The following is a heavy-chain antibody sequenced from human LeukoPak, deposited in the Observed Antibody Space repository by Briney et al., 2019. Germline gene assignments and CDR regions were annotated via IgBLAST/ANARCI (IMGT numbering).Heavy chain of an antibody. D-gene: IGHD6-6*01. CDR3: AGSSSIYYYYGMDV. J-gene: IGHJ6*02. CDR2: IIPILGIA. Sequence: GASVKASCKASGGTFSSYAISWVRQAPGQGLEWMGRIIPILGIANYAQKFQGRVTITADKSTSTAYMELSSLRSEDTAVYYCAGSSSIYYYYGMDVWGQGTTVTVSS. CDR1: GGTFSSYA. V-gene: IGHV1-69*04.